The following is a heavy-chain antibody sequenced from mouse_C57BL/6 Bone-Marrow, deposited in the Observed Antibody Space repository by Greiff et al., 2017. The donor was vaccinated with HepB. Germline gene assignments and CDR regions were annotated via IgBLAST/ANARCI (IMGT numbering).Heavy chain of an antibody. J-gene: IGHJ2*01. Sequence: VKLQQPGAELVRPGTSVKLSCKASGYTFTSYWMHWVKQRPGQGLEWIGVIDPSDSYTNYNQKFKGKATLTVDTSSSTAYMQLSSLTSEDSAVYYCARWRLRGFDYWGQGTTLTVSS. V-gene: IGHV1-59*01. CDR3: ARWRLRGFDY. D-gene: IGHD2-4*01. CDR1: GYTFTSYW. CDR2: IDPSDSYT.